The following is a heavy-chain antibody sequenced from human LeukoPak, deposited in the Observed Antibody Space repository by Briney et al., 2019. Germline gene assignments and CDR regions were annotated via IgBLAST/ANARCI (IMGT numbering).Heavy chain of an antibody. CDR3: VRDRGGAYSGDNLFDP. D-gene: IGHD2-21*01. CDR2: IIGSGSTT. J-gene: IGHJ5*02. V-gene: IGHV3-48*03. CDR1: GFTFSSYE. Sequence: PGGSLRLSCAASGFTFSSYEMNWVRQAPGKGLEWLSYIIGSGSTTQYADSVRDRFTISRDNDKNAVYLQMNSLGADDTAIYYCVRDRGGAYSGDNLFDPWGQGTLVTVSS.